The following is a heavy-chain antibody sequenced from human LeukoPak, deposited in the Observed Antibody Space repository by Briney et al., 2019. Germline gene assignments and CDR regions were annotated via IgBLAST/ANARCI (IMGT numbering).Heavy chain of an antibody. CDR3: ARTAAHPPGFDP. J-gene: IGHJ5*02. Sequence: GASVKVSCKASGYTFTSHYMHWVRQAPGQGLEWMGIINPSGGSTSYAQKFQGRVTMTRDMSTSTVYMELSSLRSEDTAVYYCARTAAHPPGFDPWGQGTLVTVSS. CDR2: INPSGGST. V-gene: IGHV1-46*01. CDR1: GYTFTSHY. D-gene: IGHD2-2*01.